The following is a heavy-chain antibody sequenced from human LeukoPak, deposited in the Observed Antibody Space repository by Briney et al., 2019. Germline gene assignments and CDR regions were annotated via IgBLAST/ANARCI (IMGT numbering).Heavy chain of an antibody. Sequence: PGGSLRLSCAASGFTFSSYSMNWVRQAPGKGLEWVSSISNSSNYIYYADSVKGRFTISRDNAKNSLFLQMNSLRAEDTAVYYCARDGGATHFDWDYWGQGTLVTVSS. D-gene: IGHD1-26*01. CDR1: GFTFSSYS. V-gene: IGHV3-21*01. CDR2: ISNSSNYI. J-gene: IGHJ4*02. CDR3: ARDGGATHFDWDY.